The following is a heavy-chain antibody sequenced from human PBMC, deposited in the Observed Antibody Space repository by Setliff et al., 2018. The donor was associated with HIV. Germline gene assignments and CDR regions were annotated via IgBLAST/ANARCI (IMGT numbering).Heavy chain of an antibody. CDR2: TSHTERS. V-gene: IGHV4-34*01. J-gene: IGHJ4*02. CDR1: GGSFSGYS. Sequence: SETLSLTCALYGGSFSGYSWTWIRQSPGKGLEWLGETSHTERSHYNPSLRYRVTISLDTSKNQFSLILRSVTAADTAVYYCATRGWNAYKAFDYWGQGTLVTVSS. D-gene: IGHD1-1*01. CDR3: ATRGWNAYKAFDY.